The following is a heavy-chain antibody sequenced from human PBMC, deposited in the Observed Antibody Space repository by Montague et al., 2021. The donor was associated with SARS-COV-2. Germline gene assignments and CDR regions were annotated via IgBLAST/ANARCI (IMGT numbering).Heavy chain of an antibody. V-gene: IGHV4-34*01. Sequence: SETLSLTCAVHGGSFSTYSWNWIRQPPGKGLEWIGEIHHGGSTNHNPSLKSRVTISADTSKNQFSLKLTSVAAADTAVYCCARLGDGVVPSPILGVGPYYSYYYMDVWGKGTTVTVSS. D-gene: IGHD3-10*01. J-gene: IGHJ6*03. CDR1: GGSFSTYS. CDR2: IHHGGST. CDR3: ARLGDGVVPSPILGVGPYYSYYYMDV.